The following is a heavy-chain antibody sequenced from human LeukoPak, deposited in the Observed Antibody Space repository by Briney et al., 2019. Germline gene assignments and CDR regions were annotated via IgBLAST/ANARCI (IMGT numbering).Heavy chain of an antibody. Sequence: GGSLRLSCAASGFTFSGYEMNWVRQAPGNGLEGVSYISSSGSTIYYAHSVKGRFTISIENAKNSLYLQMNSLRAEDTAVYYCARDPMRTTWDYVWGSYRADAFDIWGQGTMVTVSS. CDR2: ISSSGSTI. J-gene: IGHJ3*02. CDR3: ARDPMRTTWDYVWGSYRADAFDI. V-gene: IGHV3-48*03. D-gene: IGHD3-16*02. CDR1: GFTFSGYE.